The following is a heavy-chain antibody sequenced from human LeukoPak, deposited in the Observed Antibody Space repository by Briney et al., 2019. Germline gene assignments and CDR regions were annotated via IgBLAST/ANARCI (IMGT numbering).Heavy chain of an antibody. CDR3: AKDLRYIVVIPSYMDV. D-gene: IGHD2-2*01. Sequence: PGGSLRLSCAASRFTFSNYNMNWVRQAPGKGLEWVSSISGRSSYIYHADSVKGRFTISGDNSKNTLYLQMNSLRAEDTAVYYCAKDLRYIVVIPSYMDVWGKGTTVTVSS. J-gene: IGHJ6*03. V-gene: IGHV3-21*01. CDR1: RFTFSNYN. CDR2: ISGRSSYI.